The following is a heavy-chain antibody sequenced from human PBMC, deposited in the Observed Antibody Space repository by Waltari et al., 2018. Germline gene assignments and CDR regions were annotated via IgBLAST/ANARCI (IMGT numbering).Heavy chain of an antibody. CDR3: ARKSGRLLDPAVGIDD. D-gene: IGHD2-2*01. J-gene: IGHJ4*02. CDR2: ISGSSCDI. V-gene: IGHV3-21*01. Sequence: EVQLVESGGGLVKPGGSLRLSCAASGFTFISYSMNWVRQTPGKGLGWVSCISGSSCDIYDAAAVKGRFTISRYNAKNCLYLQMNGLRAADTAVYYGARKSGRLLDPAVGIDDWGQGTLVTFSS. CDR1: GFTFISYS.